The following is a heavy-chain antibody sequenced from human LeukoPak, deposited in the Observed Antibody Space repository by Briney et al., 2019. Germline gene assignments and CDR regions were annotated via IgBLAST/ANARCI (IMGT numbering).Heavy chain of an antibody. V-gene: IGHV4-59*01. J-gene: IGHJ6*03. CDR3: ARGDYYYMDV. CDR1: GDSIRSYY. CDR2: IYYSGST. Sequence: PSETLSLTCTVSGDSIRSYYWSWIRQPPGKGLEWIGYIYYSGSTNYNPSLKSRVTISIDTSKNQFSLKLSSVTAADTAVYYCARGDYYYMDVWGKGTTATVPS.